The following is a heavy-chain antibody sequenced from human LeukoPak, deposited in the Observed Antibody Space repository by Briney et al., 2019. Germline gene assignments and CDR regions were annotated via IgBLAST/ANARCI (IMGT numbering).Heavy chain of an antibody. CDR1: GGSIISYY. V-gene: IGHV4-59*01. CDR2: IYYSGST. Sequence: SEALSPTCTVSGGSIISYYWSWIRQPPGEGLEWIGYIYYSGSTNYNPSLKSRVTISVDTSKNQFSLKLSSVTAADTAVYYCARVVAATLIDYWGQGTLVTGSS. D-gene: IGHD2-15*01. CDR3: ARVVAATLIDY. J-gene: IGHJ4*02.